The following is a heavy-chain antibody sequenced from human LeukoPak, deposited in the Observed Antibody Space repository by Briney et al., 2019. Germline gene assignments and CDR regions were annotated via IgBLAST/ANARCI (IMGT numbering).Heavy chain of an antibody. V-gene: IGHV1-69*13. D-gene: IGHD5-18*01. CDR3: ARVVGYSYGYPFMDA. Sequence: ASVKVSCKASGGTFSSYAISWVRQAPGQGLEWMGGIIPIFGTANYAQKFQGRVTITADESTSTAYMELSSLRSEDTAVYYCARVVGYSYGYPFMDAWGKGTTVTVSS. CDR1: GGTFSSYA. CDR2: IIPIFGTA. J-gene: IGHJ6*04.